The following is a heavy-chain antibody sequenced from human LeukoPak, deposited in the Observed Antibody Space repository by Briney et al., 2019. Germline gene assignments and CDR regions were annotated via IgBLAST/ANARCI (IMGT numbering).Heavy chain of an antibody. CDR3: AKERSSGWYPAGMDV. V-gene: IGHV3-30*18. CDR1: GFTFSSYG. D-gene: IGHD6-19*01. CDR2: ISYDGSNK. J-gene: IGHJ6*02. Sequence: GGSLRLTCAASGFTFSSYGMHWVRQAPGKGLERVAVISYDGSNKYYADSVKGRFTISRDNSKNTLYLQMNSLRAEDTAVYYCAKERSSGWYPAGMDVWGQGTTVTVSS.